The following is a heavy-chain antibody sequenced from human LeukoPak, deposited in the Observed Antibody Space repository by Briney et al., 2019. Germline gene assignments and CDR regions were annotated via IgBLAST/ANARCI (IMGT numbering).Heavy chain of an antibody. J-gene: IGHJ5*02. D-gene: IGHD6-6*01. Sequence: ASVKLSCTASGHTFTSYGISWVRQAPGQGPGWMGWISAYNGNTNYAQKFQGRVTMTTDTSTSTAYMELRSLRSDDTAVYYCARLGSSSRTRYNWFDPWGQGTLVTVSS. V-gene: IGHV1-18*01. CDR2: ISAYNGNT. CDR1: GHTFTSYG. CDR3: ARLGSSSRTRYNWFDP.